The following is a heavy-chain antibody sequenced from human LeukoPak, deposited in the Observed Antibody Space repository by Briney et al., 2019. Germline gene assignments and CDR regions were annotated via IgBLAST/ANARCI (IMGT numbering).Heavy chain of an antibody. CDR1: GFTFSSYA. Sequence: PGGSLRLSCAASGFTFSSYAMSWVGQAPGKGLEWVSAISGSGGSTYYADSVKGRFTISRDNSKNTLYLQMNSLRAEDTAVYYCAKGPDYDFWSGYPYYFDYWGQGTLVTVSS. J-gene: IGHJ4*02. CDR3: AKGPDYDFWSGYPYYFDY. CDR2: ISGSGGST. V-gene: IGHV3-23*01. D-gene: IGHD3-3*01.